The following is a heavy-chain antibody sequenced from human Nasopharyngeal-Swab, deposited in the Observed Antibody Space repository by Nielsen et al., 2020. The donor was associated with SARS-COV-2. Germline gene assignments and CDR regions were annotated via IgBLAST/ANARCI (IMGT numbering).Heavy chain of an antibody. D-gene: IGHD2-15*01. CDR3: AREFLSSGYCSGGRGWYFDY. Sequence: LRLSCTVSGGSISSGSYYWSWIRQPAGKGLEWIGRIYTSGSTNYNPSLKSRVTISVDTSKNQFSLKLSSVTAADTAVYYCAREFLSSGYCSGGRGWYFDYWGPGTLVTVSS. V-gene: IGHV4-61*02. CDR1: GGSISSGSYY. CDR2: IYTSGST. J-gene: IGHJ4*01.